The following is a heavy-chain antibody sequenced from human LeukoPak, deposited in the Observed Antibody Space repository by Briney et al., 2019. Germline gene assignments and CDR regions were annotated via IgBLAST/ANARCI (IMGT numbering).Heavy chain of an antibody. CDR3: ARTFGSGTYYNRVDAFDI. CDR2: MYPGDSET. J-gene: IGHJ3*02. Sequence: GESLKISCKGSGYDFTNYWIGWVRQMAGKGLEWMGIMYPGDSETRYSPSFQGQVTISADKSISTAYLQWSSLKASDTAMYYCARTFGSGTYYNRVDAFDIWGQGTMVTVS. V-gene: IGHV5-51*01. D-gene: IGHD3-10*01. CDR1: GYDFTNYW.